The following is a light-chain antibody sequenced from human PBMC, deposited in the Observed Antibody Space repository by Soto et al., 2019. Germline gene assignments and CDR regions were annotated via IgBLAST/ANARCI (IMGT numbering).Light chain of an antibody. V-gene: IGKV3-20*01. J-gene: IGKJ2*01. Sequence: EIVLTQSPGTLSLSPGERATLSCRASQSVSSSYLAWYQQKPGQAPRLLIYGASSRATGIPGKFSGSESGTDFTLTISRLEPEDFAVYSCQQYGSPTGTFGQGTKLEIK. CDR1: QSVSSSY. CDR3: QQYGSPTGT. CDR2: GAS.